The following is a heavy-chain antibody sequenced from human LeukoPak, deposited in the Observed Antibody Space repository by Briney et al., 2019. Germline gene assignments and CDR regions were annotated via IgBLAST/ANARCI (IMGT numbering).Heavy chain of an antibody. Sequence: PGGSLRLSCVASGFTFNIYSMKWVRQAPGKGLEWVSSIDSSSYNINYADSVKGRFTISRDNAKNSLFLQMNSLRAEDTAVYFCARDLAYYYDSSYDWGQGTLVTVSS. CDR1: GFTFNIYS. CDR2: IDSSSYNI. J-gene: IGHJ4*02. V-gene: IGHV3-21*01. D-gene: IGHD3-22*01. CDR3: ARDLAYYYDSSYD.